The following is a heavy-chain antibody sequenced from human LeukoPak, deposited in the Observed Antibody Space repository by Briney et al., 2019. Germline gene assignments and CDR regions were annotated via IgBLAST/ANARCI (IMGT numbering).Heavy chain of an antibody. CDR1: GGSISSGSYY. D-gene: IGHD3-10*01. CDR2: IYYSGNT. J-gene: IGHJ5*02. CDR3: ARGALLWFGDHKGPWFDP. V-gene: IGHV4-31*03. Sequence: SQTLSLTCTVSGGSISSGSYYWSWIRQHPGKGLEWIGYIYYSGNTYYNPSLKSRVTISVDTSKNQFSLNLSSVTAADTAVYYCARGALLWFGDHKGPWFDPWGQGTLVTVSS.